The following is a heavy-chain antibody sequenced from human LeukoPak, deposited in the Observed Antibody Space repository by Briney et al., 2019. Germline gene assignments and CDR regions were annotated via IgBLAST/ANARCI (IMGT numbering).Heavy chain of an antibody. J-gene: IGHJ4*02. V-gene: IGHV4-4*02. CDR3: ARHVAATPPNY. Sequence: SGTLSLTCAVSGGSISSSNWWSWVRQPPGKGLEWIGGINYSGTTYYSPSLKSRVTISVDTSKNQFSLRLSSATAADTAVYYCARHVAATPPNYWGQGTLVTVSS. CDR2: INYSGTT. D-gene: IGHD2-2*01. CDR1: GGSISSSNW.